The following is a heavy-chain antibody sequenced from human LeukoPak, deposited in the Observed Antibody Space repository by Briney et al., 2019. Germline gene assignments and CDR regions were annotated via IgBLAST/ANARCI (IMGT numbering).Heavy chain of an antibody. CDR2: IFYSGNT. D-gene: IGHD4-17*01. J-gene: IGHJ4*02. CDR1: GGSINNYY. Sequence: PSETLSLTCTVSGGSINNYYWSWIRQPPGKGLEWIGYIFYSGNTKYNPSLKSRLTISVDTSKNQFSLKLSSVTAADTAVYYCARTGSTVTMLYPFDHWGQGTLVTVSS. V-gene: IGHV4-59*01. CDR3: ARTGSTVTMLYPFDH.